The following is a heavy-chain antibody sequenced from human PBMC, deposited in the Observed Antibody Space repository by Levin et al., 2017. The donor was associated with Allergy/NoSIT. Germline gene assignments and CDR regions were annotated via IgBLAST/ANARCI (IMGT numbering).Heavy chain of an antibody. D-gene: IGHD3-22*01. CDR1: GFPLNNAW. CDR3: ATVSPYFQDSSGFYFSHFYYYGMDV. CDR2: IKSKSDGGTS. Sequence: GGSLRLSCAAPGFPLNNAWITWVRQAPGKGLEWVGRIKSKSDGGTSDYAAPLKDRFTISRDDSKNTVHVQIKSLKTEDTAVYYCATVSPYFQDSSGFYFSHFYYYGMDVWGQGTTVTVSS. V-gene: IGHV3-15*01. J-gene: IGHJ6*02.